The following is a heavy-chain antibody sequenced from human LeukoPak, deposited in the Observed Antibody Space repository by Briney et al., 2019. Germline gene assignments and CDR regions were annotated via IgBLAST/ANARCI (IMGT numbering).Heavy chain of an antibody. CDR2: ISGSGGST. V-gene: IGHV3-23*01. J-gene: IGHJ4*02. CDR3: AKDQSGAARPFDY. Sequence: PGGSLRLSCAASGFTFSSYAMSWVRQAPGKGPEWVSAISGSGGSTYYADSVKGRFTISRGNSRNTLYLQMNSLRAEDTAVYYCAKDQSGAARPFDYWGQGTLVTVSS. D-gene: IGHD6-6*01. CDR1: GFTFSSYA.